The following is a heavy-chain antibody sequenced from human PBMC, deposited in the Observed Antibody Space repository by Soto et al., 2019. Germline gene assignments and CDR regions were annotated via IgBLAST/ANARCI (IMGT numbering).Heavy chain of an antibody. CDR2: IYWDDDK. D-gene: IGHD3-3*01. CDR1: GFSLTTSGVG. CDR3: AHRVLRTVFGLVTTTAIYFDF. Sequence: QITLNESGPTQVKPRQTLTLTCTFSGFSLTTSGVGVGWIRQSPGKAPEWLALIYWDDDKRYSPSLKSRLTIPKDTSKNPVVLTMDDLDPADTATYYCAHRVLRTVFGLVTTTAIYFDFWGQGTPVAVSS. J-gene: IGHJ4*02. V-gene: IGHV2-5*02.